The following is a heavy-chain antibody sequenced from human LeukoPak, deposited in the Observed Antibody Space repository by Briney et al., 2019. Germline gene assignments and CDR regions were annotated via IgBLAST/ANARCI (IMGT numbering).Heavy chain of an antibody. CDR2: IYFTGIT. V-gene: IGHV4-59*01. CDR3: ARGGLFAFDI. CDR1: GGSINNYY. Sequence: SETLSLTCTISGGSINNYYWSWIRQSPEKGLELIGYIYFTGITNYNPSLKSRVAISVDTSRNQFSLRLTSVTAADTAIFYCARGGLFAFDIWGQGTTVIVSS. J-gene: IGHJ3*02.